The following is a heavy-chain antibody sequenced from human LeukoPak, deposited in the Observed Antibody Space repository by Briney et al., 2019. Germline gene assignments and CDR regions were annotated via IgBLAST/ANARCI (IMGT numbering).Heavy chain of an antibody. J-gene: IGHJ3*02. CDR1: GGSISTYY. Sequence: PETLSLTCTVSGGSISTYYWSWIRQPPGKGLEYIGYIYYSGSTNYNPSLKSRVTMSLDTSKNQFSLKLSSVTAADTAVYYCAREEVPHGFDIWGQGTMVTVSS. CDR3: AREEVPHGFDI. CDR2: IYYSGST. V-gene: IGHV4-59*01.